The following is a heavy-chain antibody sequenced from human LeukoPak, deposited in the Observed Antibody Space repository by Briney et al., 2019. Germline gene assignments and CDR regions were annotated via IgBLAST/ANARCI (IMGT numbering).Heavy chain of an antibody. Sequence: SETLSLTCAVYGGSFSGYYWSWIRQPAGKRLEWIGRISTSGSTNYNPSLKSRLTISVDTSKNQFSLKVDSVTAADTAVYYCARSAAGTADFDYWGQGTLVTVYS. D-gene: IGHD1-1*01. CDR1: GGSFSGYY. CDR3: ARSAAGTADFDY. CDR2: ISTSGST. V-gene: IGHV4-59*10. J-gene: IGHJ4*02.